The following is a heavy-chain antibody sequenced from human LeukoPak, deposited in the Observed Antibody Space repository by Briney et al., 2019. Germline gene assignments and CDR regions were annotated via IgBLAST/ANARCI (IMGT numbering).Heavy chain of an antibody. J-gene: IGHJ4*02. CDR2: IYYSGST. Sequence: SETLSLTCTVSGGSISSSSHYWGWIRQPPGKGLEWIGSIYYSGSTYYNPSLKSRVTISVDTSKNQFSLKLSSVTAADTAVYYCARRRMANPFDYWGQGTLVTVSS. D-gene: IGHD5-24*01. CDR3: ARRRMANPFDY. V-gene: IGHV4-39*01. CDR1: GGSISSSSHY.